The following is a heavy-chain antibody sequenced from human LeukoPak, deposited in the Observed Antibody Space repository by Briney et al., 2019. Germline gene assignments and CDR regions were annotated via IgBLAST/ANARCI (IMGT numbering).Heavy chain of an antibody. Sequence: PSETLSLTCAVYGGSFSGYYWSWIRQPPGKGLEWIGEINHSGSTNYNPSLKSRVTISVDTSKNQFSLKLSSVTAADTAVYYCARRGALSYGDYGDDEDETSPMDVWGKGTTVTISS. CDR3: ARRGALSYGDYGDDEDETSPMDV. J-gene: IGHJ6*03. D-gene: IGHD4-17*01. CDR2: INHSGST. V-gene: IGHV4-34*01. CDR1: GGSFSGYY.